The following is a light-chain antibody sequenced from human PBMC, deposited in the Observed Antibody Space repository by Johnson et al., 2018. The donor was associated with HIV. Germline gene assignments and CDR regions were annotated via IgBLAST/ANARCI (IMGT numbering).Light chain of an antibody. V-gene: IGLV1-51*02. CDR2: ENN. J-gene: IGLJ1*01. CDR3: GTWDSSLSAGEV. CDR1: SSNIGNNY. Sequence: QLVLTQPPSVSAAPGQKVTISCSGSSSNIGNNYVSWYQQLPGTAPKLLIYENNKRPSGIPDRFSGSKSGTSATLGITGLQTGDEADYYCGTWDSSLSAGEVFGTGTKVIVL.